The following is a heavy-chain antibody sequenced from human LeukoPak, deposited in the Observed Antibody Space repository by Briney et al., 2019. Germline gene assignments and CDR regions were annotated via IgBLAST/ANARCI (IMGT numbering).Heavy chain of an antibody. CDR2: IYTSGST. V-gene: IGHV4-4*07. D-gene: IGHD5-18*01. CDR3: ARDRVRYSYGGVQDYFDY. J-gene: IGHJ4*02. Sequence: SETLSLTCTVSGGSTSSYYWSWIRQPAGKGLEWIGRIYTSGSTNYNPSLKSRVTMSVDTSKNQFSLKLSSVTAADTAVYYCARDRVRYSYGGVQDYFDYWGQGTLVTVSS. CDR1: GGSTSSYY.